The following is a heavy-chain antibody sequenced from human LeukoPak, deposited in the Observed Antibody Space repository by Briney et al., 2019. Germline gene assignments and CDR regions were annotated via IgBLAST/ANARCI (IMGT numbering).Heavy chain of an antibody. CDR2: ISANAAST. V-gene: IGHV3-23*01. Sequence: GGSLRLSCAASGFTFSSYAMSWVRQAPGKGLEWVSAISANAASTYNADSVKGRFTISRDNSRNTVYLQMNSLRAEDTAVYYCAKGSLGSWYYFDYWGQGTLVTVSS. CDR1: GFTFSSYA. CDR3: AKGSLGSWYYFDY. J-gene: IGHJ4*02. D-gene: IGHD6-13*01.